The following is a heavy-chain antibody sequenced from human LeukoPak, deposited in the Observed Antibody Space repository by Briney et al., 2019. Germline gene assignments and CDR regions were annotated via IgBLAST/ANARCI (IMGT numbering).Heavy chain of an antibody. Sequence: ASVKVSCKASGGTFSSYAISWVRPAPGQGLEWMGGIIPIFGTANDAQKFQGRVTITADKSTSTAYMELSSLRSEDTAVYYCAAPKSSIAVAGSNFDYWGQGTLVTVSS. CDR1: GGTFSSYA. J-gene: IGHJ4*02. CDR3: AAPKSSIAVAGSNFDY. V-gene: IGHV1-69*06. CDR2: IIPIFGTA. D-gene: IGHD6-19*01.